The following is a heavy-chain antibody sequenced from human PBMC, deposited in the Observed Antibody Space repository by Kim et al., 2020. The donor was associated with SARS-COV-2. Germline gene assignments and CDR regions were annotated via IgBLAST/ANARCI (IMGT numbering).Heavy chain of an antibody. Sequence: GGSLRLSCAASGFTFSSYWMHWVRQAPGKGLVWVSRINSDGSSTSYADSVKGRFTISRDNAKNTLYLQMNSLRAEDTAVYYCATNTAMVHGAFDIWGQGTMVTVSS. CDR1: GFTFSSYW. D-gene: IGHD5-18*01. CDR2: INSDGSST. J-gene: IGHJ3*02. CDR3: ATNTAMVHGAFDI. V-gene: IGHV3-74*01.